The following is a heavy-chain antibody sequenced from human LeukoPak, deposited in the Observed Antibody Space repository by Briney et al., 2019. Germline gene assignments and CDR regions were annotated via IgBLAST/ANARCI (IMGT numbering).Heavy chain of an antibody. J-gene: IGHJ4*02. D-gene: IGHD6-13*01. CDR3: AKRYSSSWELDY. V-gene: IGHV3-23*01. Sequence: PGGSLRLSCATSGFTFSSYAMSWVRQAPGKGLEWVSAISGSGGSTYYADSVKGRFTISRDNSKNTLYLQMNSLRAEDTAVYYCAKRYSSSWELDYWGQGTLVTVSS. CDR2: ISGSGGST. CDR1: GFTFSSYA.